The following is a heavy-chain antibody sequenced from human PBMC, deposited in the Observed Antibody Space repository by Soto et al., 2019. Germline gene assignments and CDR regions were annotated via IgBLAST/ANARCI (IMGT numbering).Heavy chain of an antibody. J-gene: IGHJ4*02. CDR3: ARGRRTGRTDY. V-gene: IGHV4-34*01. D-gene: IGHD3-10*01. Sequence: SETLSLTCAVYGGSFSGYYGSWIRQPPGKGLEWIGEINHSGSTNYNPSLKSRVTISVDTSKNQFSLKLSSVTAADTAVYYCARGRRTGRTDYWGQGTLVTVSS. CDR2: INHSGST. CDR1: GGSFSGYY.